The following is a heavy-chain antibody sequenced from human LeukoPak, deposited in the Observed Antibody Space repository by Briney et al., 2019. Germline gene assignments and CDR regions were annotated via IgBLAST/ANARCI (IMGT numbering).Heavy chain of an antibody. D-gene: IGHD3-22*01. CDR2: IFSSGST. V-gene: IGHV4-61*02. Sequence: PSEALSLTCTVSGGSISSGSYYWSWIRQPAGKGLEWIGRIFSSGSTNNNPSLESRVTISVDTSKNQLSLKLSSVTAADTAVYYCAREAVKEITMIVVAYYFDYWGQGTLVTVSS. CDR1: GGSISSGSYY. CDR3: AREAVKEITMIVVAYYFDY. J-gene: IGHJ4*02.